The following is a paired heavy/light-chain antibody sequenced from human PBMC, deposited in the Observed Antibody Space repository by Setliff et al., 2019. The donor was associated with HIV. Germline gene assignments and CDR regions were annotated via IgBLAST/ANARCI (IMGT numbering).Light chain of an antibody. CDR1: QSLVYTDGNTY. CDR3: MQGTHWPPS. Sequence: DVVMTQSPLSLPVALGQPASISCRSSQSLVYTDGNTYLNWFQQRPGQSPRRLIYRVSNRDSGVPDRFSGSGSGTDFTLKISRVEAEDVGIYYCMQGTHWPPSFGGGTKVEI. V-gene: IGKV2-30*01. CDR2: RVS. J-gene: IGKJ4*01.
Heavy chain of an antibody. J-gene: IGHJ3*02. V-gene: IGHV3-9*01. CDR1: GFTFDDYA. D-gene: IGHD4-17*01. CDR2: ISWNSDKI. Sequence: EVQLVESGGVLVEPDRSLRLSCAASGFTFDDYAMHWVRQVPGKGLEWVSSISWNSDKISYADSMKGRFTISRDNAKNSLYLQMNSLRGEDTAFYFCAKDRHGDYAHDAFNIWGQGTMVIVSS. CDR3: AKDRHGDYAHDAFNI.